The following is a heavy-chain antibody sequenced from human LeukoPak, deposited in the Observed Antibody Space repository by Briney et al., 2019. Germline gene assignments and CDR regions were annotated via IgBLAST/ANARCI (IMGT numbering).Heavy chain of an antibody. Sequence: GGSLRLSCAASGFTFSSYAMSWVRQAPGKGLEWVSAISGSGGSTYYADSVKGRFTISRDNSKNTPYLQMNSLRAEDTAVYYCAKGVKIFGVVITLDYWGQGTLVTVSS. D-gene: IGHD3-3*01. V-gene: IGHV3-23*01. CDR2: ISGSGGST. CDR1: GFTFSSYA. J-gene: IGHJ4*02. CDR3: AKGVKIFGVVITLDY.